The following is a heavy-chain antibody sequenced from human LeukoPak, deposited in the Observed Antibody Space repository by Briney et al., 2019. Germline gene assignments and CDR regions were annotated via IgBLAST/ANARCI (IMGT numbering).Heavy chain of an antibody. CDR3: ARDYQRTMGATDY. CDR1: GFTFSSYA. J-gene: IGHJ4*02. CDR2: ISSNGGST. D-gene: IGHD1-26*01. V-gene: IGHV3-64*01. Sequence: GGSLRLSCAASGFTFSSYAMHWVRQAPGKGLEYVSAISSNGGSTYYANSVKGRFTISGDNSKNTLYLQMGSLRAEDMAVYYCARDYQRTMGATDYWGQGTLVTVSS.